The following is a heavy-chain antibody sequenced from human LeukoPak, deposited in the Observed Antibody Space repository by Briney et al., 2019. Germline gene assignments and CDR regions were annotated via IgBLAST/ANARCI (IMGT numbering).Heavy chain of an antibody. J-gene: IGHJ6*01. D-gene: IGHD5/OR15-5a*01. CDR3: AREIVSSYYYNGMDV. Sequence: SETLSLTCTVSGGSISSYYWSWIRQPPGKGLEWIGFISYSGNTYSTPSLESRLTISIDTAKNQFSLSLSSVTAADTAVYFCAREIVSSYYYNGMDVWGQGTTVTVSS. CDR1: GGSISSYY. V-gene: IGHV4-30-4*08. CDR2: ISYSGNT.